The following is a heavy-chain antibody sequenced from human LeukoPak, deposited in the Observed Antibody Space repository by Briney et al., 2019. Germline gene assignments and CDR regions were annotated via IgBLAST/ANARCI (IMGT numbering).Heavy chain of an antibody. J-gene: IGHJ3*02. D-gene: IGHD3-9*01. V-gene: IGHV3-11*01. CDR3: ARALKLRYFDWLSRSDAFDI. CDR2: ISSRGSTI. Sequence: GGSLRLSCAASGFTFSDYYMSWIRQAPGKGLEWVSYISSRGSTIYYADSVKGRFTISRDNAKKSLYVQMNSLRAEDTAVYYCARALKLRYFDWLSRSDAFDIWGQGTMVTVSS. CDR1: GFTFSDYY.